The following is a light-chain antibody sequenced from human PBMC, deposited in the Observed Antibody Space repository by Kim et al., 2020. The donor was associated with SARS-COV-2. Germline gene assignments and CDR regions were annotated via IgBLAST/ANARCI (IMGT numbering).Light chain of an antibody. CDR2: DVS. V-gene: IGLV2-11*01. J-gene: IGLJ2*01. Sequence: QSALTQPRSVSGSPGQSVTISCTGTSSDVGGYNYVSWYQQHPGKAPKLMIYDVSKRPSGVPYRFSGSKSGNTASLTISGLQAEDETDYYCCSYAGSYTHVVFGGGTQLTVL. CDR3: CSYAGSYTHVV. CDR1: SSDVGGYNY.